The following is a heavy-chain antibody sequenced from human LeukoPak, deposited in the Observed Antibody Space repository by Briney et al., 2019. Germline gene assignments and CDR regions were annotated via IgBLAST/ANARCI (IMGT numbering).Heavy chain of an antibody. CDR1: GDTFTSYD. CDR2: MNPNSGNT. V-gene: IGHV1-8*01. D-gene: IGHD1-26*01. CDR3: ARGGGSYSSEDY. Sequence: RASVKVSCKASGDTFTSYDISWVRQATGQGLEWMGWMNPNSGNTGYAQKFQGRVTMTRNTSISTAYMELSSLRSEDTAVYYCARGGGSYSSEDYWGQGTLVTVSS. J-gene: IGHJ4*02.